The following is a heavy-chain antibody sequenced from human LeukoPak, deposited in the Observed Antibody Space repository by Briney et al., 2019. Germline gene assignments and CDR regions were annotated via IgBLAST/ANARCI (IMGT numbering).Heavy chain of an antibody. CDR2: FSAADGSA. V-gene: IGHV3-23*01. D-gene: IGHD2/OR15-2a*01. CDR1: GFTFSSYA. Sequence: GGSLRLSCAASGFTFSSYAMTWVRRAPGKGLEWVAAFSAADGSARYAESVKGRFTISRDNSKNTLYLQMNRMRAEDTAAYYCAKARIEALGTGAFDVWGQGTMVTVSS. CDR3: AKARIEALGTGAFDV. J-gene: IGHJ3*01.